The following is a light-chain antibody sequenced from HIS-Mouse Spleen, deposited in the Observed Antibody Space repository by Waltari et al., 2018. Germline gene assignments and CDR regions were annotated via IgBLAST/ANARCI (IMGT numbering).Light chain of an antibody. Sequence: DIVMTQSPDSLAVSLGERATINCKSSQGVLYSSNNKNYLAWYQQKPGQPPKLFIYWAPARASGVPGRFSGRGSGTDFTLTISSVQAEDVAVYYCERYYSTPYTFGQGTKLEI. CDR3: ERYYSTPYT. CDR2: WAP. V-gene: IGKV4-1*01. J-gene: IGKJ2*01. CDR1: QGVLYSSNNKNY.